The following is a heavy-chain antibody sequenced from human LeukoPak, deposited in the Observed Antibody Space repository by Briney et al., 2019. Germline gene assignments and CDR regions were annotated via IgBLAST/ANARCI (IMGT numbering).Heavy chain of an antibody. CDR2: IWYDGSNK. V-gene: IGHV3-33*01. CDR1: GFTFSSYG. D-gene: IGHD5-24*01. Sequence: PGRSLRLSCAASGFTFSSYGMHWVRQAPGKGLEWVAIIWYDGSNKYYADSVKGRFTISRDNSKNTLYPQMNSLRAGDTAVYYCARDMATINYAFDIWGQGTMVTVSS. J-gene: IGHJ3*02. CDR3: ARDMATINYAFDI.